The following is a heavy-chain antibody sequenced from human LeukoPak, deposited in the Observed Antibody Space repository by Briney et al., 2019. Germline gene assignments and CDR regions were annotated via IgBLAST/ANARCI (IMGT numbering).Heavy chain of an antibody. CDR2: IIPIFGTA. D-gene: IGHD3-22*01. CDR1: GGTFSSYA. Sequence: SVKVSCKASGGTFSSYAISWVRQAPGQGLEWMGGIIPIFGTANYAQKFQGRVAITADESTSTAYMELSSLRSEDTAVYYCAGVGYYDSIRTYYFDYWGQGTLVTVSS. CDR3: AGVGYYDSIRTYYFDY. V-gene: IGHV1-69*01. J-gene: IGHJ4*02.